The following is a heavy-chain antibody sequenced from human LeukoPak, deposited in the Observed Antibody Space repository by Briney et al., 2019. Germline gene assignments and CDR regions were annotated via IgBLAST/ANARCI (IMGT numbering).Heavy chain of an antibody. CDR1: GFTFSSYA. Sequence: GGSLRLSCAASGFTFSSYAMHWVRQAPGKGLEYVSAISSNGGSTYYANSVKGRFTISRDNSKNTLYLQMSSLRAEDTAMYFCAKGISGPKYYFEYWGQGTLVTVSS. J-gene: IGHJ4*02. CDR3: AKGISGPKYYFEY. D-gene: IGHD2/OR15-2a*01. CDR2: ISSNGGST. V-gene: IGHV3-64*01.